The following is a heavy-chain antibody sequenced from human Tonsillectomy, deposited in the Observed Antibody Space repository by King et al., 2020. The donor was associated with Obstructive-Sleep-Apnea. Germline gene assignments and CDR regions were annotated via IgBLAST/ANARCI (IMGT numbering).Heavy chain of an antibody. J-gene: IGHJ6*02. CDR2: ITGGYTYM. Sequence: VQLVESGGGLVKPGGSLRLSCAASGLTISSYSMNWVRQAPGKGLEWVSSITGGYTYMYYADSVKGRFTISRDNAKNSLFLQMNSLRADDTAVYYCARAQPPPPPIAVPGPGVHPQSLSTGYYYGMDVWGQGTTVTVSS. CDR3: ARAQPPPPPIAVPGPGVHPQSLSTGYYYGMDV. V-gene: IGHV3-21*01. CDR1: GLTISSYS. D-gene: IGHD6-19*01.